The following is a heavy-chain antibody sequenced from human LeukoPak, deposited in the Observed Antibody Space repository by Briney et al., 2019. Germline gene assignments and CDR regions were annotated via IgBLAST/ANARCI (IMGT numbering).Heavy chain of an antibody. Sequence: GESLRLSCAVSGFIVSSDYMSWVRQAPGKGLEWVSTIYSGGSTYYADSVKGRFTISRDKSKNTLSLQMNSLRAEDTAVYYCAQQVGYCSSGSCYFTYWGQGTLVTVSS. CDR1: GFIVSSDY. CDR2: IYSGGST. D-gene: IGHD2-15*01. CDR3: AQQVGYCSSGSCYFTY. V-gene: IGHV3-53*01. J-gene: IGHJ1*01.